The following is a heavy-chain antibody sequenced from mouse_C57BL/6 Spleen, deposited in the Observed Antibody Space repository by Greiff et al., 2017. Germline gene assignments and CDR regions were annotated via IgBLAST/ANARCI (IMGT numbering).Heavy chain of an antibody. CDR3: ARGRGSCRCFDY. CDR1: GFTFSSYA. V-gene: IGHV5-4*01. CDR2: ISDGGSYT. J-gene: IGHJ2*01. D-gene: IGHD6-1*01. Sequence: EVQVVESGGGLVKPGGSLKLSCAASGFTFSSYAMSWVRQTPEKRLEWVATISDGGSYTYYPDNVKDRFTISRDNAKNNLYLQMSHLKPEDTAMYYCARGRGSCRCFDYWGQGTTLTVAS.